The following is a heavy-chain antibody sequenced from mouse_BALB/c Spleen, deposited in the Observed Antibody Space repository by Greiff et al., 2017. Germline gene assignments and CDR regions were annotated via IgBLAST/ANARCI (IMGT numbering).Heavy chain of an antibody. CDR2: ISSGGSYT. CDR3: ARHEGGYFDY. Sequence: EVKLVESGGGLVKPGGSLKLSCAASGFTFSSYAMSWVRQTPEKRLEWVATISSGGSYTYYPDSVKGRFTISRDNAKNTLYLQMSSLRSEDTAMYYCARHEGGYFDYWGQGTTLTVSS. CDR1: GFTFSSYA. J-gene: IGHJ2*01. V-gene: IGHV5-9-3*01.